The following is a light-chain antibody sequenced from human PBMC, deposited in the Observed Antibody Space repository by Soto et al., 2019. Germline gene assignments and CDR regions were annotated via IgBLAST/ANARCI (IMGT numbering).Light chain of an antibody. V-gene: IGLV2-14*01. Sequence: QSVLTQPASVSGSPGQSITISCTGTSSDVGGYNYVSWYQQHPGKAPKLMIYEVSNRPSGVSNRFSGSKSGSTASLTISGLQAEDKADYYCSSYTSSSTYVFGTGTKVTVL. CDR3: SSYTSSSTYV. CDR2: EVS. CDR1: SSDVGGYNY. J-gene: IGLJ1*01.